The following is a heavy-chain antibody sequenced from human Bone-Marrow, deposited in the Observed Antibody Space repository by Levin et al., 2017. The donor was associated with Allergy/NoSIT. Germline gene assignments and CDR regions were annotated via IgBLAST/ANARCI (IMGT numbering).Heavy chain of an antibody. CDR2: ISYDGSEK. V-gene: IGHV3-30*03. CDR3: VRNSASTLGWRMDV. Sequence: GGSLRLSCAASGFNFEVYGIHWVRQAPGKGLEWVSIISYDGSEKYFADSVKGLFTISRDNAKNTVSLQMNSLRNEDTALYYCVRNSASTLGWRMDVWGQGTMVTVSS. CDR1: GFNFEVYG. D-gene: IGHD3-10*01. J-gene: IGHJ6*02.